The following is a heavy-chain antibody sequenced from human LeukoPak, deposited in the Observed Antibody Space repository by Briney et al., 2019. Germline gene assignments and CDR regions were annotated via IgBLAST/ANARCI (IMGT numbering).Heavy chain of an antibody. CDR3: ARPRWPSCDF. V-gene: IGHV3-74*01. Sequence: GGSLRLSCAVSGFTFSGHWMFWVRQAPGKGLEWVSSTNSDGSSRDYTDSVKGRFTVSRDNAKNTLDLQMNSLRAEDTAVYYFARPRWPSCDFWGQGTLVTVSS. CDR1: GFTFSGHW. J-gene: IGHJ4*02. D-gene: IGHD5-24*01. CDR2: TNSDGSSR.